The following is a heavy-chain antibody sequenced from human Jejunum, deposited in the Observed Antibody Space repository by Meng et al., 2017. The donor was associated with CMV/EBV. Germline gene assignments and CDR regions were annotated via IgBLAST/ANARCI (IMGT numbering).Heavy chain of an antibody. J-gene: IGHJ6*02. CDR1: FTFSSYA. Sequence: FTFSSYAMTWVRQAPGKGLEWVSIIYGGGSAYYTDSVKGRFTISRDNSQDTLYLQMDSLRAEDTAVYYCAKVGQTVRKRYFYGVDVWGRGTTVTVSS. CDR3: AKVGQTVRKRYFYGVDV. CDR2: IYGGGSA. V-gene: IGHV3-23*03. D-gene: IGHD1-14*01.